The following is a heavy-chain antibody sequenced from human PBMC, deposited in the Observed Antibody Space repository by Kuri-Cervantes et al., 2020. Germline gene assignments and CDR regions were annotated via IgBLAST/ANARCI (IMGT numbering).Heavy chain of an antibody. Sequence: ASVKVSCKASGYTFTSYAMHWVRQAPGQRLEWMGWMNPNSGNTGYAQKFQGRVTMTRNTSISTAYMELSSLRSEDTAVYYCARRIAARTNNWFDPWGQGTLVTVSS. CDR1: GYTFTSYA. J-gene: IGHJ5*02. CDR3: ARRIAARTNNWFDP. CDR2: MNPNSGNT. V-gene: IGHV1-8*02. D-gene: IGHD6-6*01.